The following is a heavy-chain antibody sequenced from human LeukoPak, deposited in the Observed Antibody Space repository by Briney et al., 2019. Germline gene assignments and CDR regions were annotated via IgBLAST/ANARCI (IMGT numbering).Heavy chain of an antibody. J-gene: IGHJ4*02. CDR3: ARARDGYNYLYFDY. D-gene: IGHD5-24*01. Sequence: PGGSLRPSCAASGFTFSSYWMHWVRQAPGKGLVWVSRIKGDGSISYADSVKGRFTISRDNAKNTLYLQMNSLRAEDTAVYYCARARDGYNYLYFDYWGQGSLVTVSS. CDR1: GFTFSSYW. CDR2: IKGDGSI. V-gene: IGHV3-74*01.